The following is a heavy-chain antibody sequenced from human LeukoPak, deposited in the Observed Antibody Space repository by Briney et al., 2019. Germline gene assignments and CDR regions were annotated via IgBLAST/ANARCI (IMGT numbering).Heavy chain of an antibody. CDR1: GFTVSSNY. CDR3: ARTKSTLWPAAISDY. Sequence: GGSLRLSCAASGFTVSSNYMSWVRQAPGKGLEWLSVIYSGGSTYYADSVKGRFTISRDNSKNTLYLQMNSLRAEDTAVYYCARTKSTLWPAAISDYWGQGTLVTVSS. D-gene: IGHD2-2*01. V-gene: IGHV3-53*01. J-gene: IGHJ4*02. CDR2: IYSGGST.